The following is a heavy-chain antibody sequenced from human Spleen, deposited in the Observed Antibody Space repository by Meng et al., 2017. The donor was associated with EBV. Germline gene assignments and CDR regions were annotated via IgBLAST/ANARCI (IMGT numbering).Heavy chain of an antibody. D-gene: IGHD3-3*01. Sequence: HVQGSGPGLVKPSGTLSLTFTVSGDSNSSSRYYWAWIRQPPGKGLEWIASIYYSGSTYYSPSLKSRVTISVDTSKNQFSLKLTSVTAADTAVFYCARVWSADDMPHFDYWGQGTLVTVSS. V-gene: IGHV4-39*07. CDR1: GDSNSSSRYY. J-gene: IGHJ4*02. CDR3: ARVWSADDMPHFDY. CDR2: IYYSGST.